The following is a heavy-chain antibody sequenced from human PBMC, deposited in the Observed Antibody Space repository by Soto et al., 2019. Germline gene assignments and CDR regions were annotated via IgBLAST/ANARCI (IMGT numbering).Heavy chain of an antibody. CDR3: VKDSYADFHRVLSIAEYFFDY. Sequence: EVQLVESGGGLVRPGRSLRLSCTASGFTFDDYAMHWVRQAPGRGLEWVSGITWNSGNIAYADSVKGRFTIARDDDNNSLYLQMNSLRPEDTALYYCVKDSYADFHRVLSIAEYFFDYWGHGTLVTVSS. J-gene: IGHJ4*01. CDR1: GFTFDDYA. V-gene: IGHV3-9*01. CDR2: ITWNSGNI. D-gene: IGHD2-15*01.